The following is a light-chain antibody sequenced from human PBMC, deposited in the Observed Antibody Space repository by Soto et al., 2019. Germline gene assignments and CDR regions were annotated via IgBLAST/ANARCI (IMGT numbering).Light chain of an antibody. V-gene: IGKV1-16*01. CDR2: ATS. J-gene: IGKJ1*01. Sequence: DIQMTQSPPSLSASVGDRVTITCRASKGINNYLAWFQQQPGTAPKPLIYATSTLHSGVPSRFTGSGSGTEFTLTITSLQPEDCVTYYCQQYNSYPWTFGQGTKVEVK. CDR3: QQYNSYPWT. CDR1: KGINNY.